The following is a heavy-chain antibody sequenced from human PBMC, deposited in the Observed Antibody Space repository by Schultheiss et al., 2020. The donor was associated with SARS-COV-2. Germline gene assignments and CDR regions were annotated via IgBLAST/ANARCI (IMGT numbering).Heavy chain of an antibody. CDR3: ARAFRDGYGLSDY. CDR2: IWYDGSNK. CDR1: GFTFSSYG. Sequence: GGSLRLSCAASGFTFSSYGMHWVRQAPGKGLEWVAVIWYDGSNKYYADSVKGRFTISRDNSKNTLYLQMNSLRAEDTAVYYCARAFRDGYGLSDYWGQGTLVTVSS. D-gene: IGHD5-24*01. V-gene: IGHV3-33*08. J-gene: IGHJ4*02.